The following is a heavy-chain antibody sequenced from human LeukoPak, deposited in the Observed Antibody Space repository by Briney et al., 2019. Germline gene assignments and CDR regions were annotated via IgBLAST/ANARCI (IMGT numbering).Heavy chain of an antibody. Sequence: ASVKVSCKASGYTFTGYYMHWVRQAPGQGLEWMGRINTNSGDTNYSQKFQGRVTMTRDTSISTAYMELSRLRSDDTAVYFCAVYGDFVYWGHGTLVTVSS. V-gene: IGHV1-2*02. J-gene: IGHJ4*01. D-gene: IGHD4-17*01. CDR1: GYTFTGYY. CDR3: AVYGDFVY. CDR2: INTNSGDT.